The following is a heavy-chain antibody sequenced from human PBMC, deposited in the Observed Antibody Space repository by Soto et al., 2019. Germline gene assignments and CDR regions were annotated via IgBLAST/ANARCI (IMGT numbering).Heavy chain of an antibody. CDR1: GGTFSSYA. Sequence: QVQLVQSGAEVKKPGSSVKVSCKASGGTFSSYAISWVRQAPGQGLEWMGGIIPIFGTANYAQKFQGRVTITADETTSTAYMELSSLRSEDKAVYYWAGDLRFGELSLGRPWGQGTLVTVSS. CDR3: AGDLRFGELSLGRP. CDR2: IIPIFGTA. D-gene: IGHD3-10*01. J-gene: IGHJ5*02. V-gene: IGHV1-69*12.